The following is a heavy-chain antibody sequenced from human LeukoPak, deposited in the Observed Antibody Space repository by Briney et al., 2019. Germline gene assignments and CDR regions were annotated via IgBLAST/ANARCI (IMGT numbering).Heavy chain of an antibody. D-gene: IGHD4-11*01. CDR1: GFTFSNYW. Sequence: GGSLRLSCAASGFTFSNYWMGWARQAPGKGLEWVANIKQDGSEKYYVDSVKGRFTISRDNTKNSLYLQVNSLRAEDTAVYYCARDRRWTATTVTYFDYWGQGTLVTVSS. CDR3: ARDRRWTATTVTYFDY. J-gene: IGHJ4*02. CDR2: IKQDGSEK. V-gene: IGHV3-7*01.